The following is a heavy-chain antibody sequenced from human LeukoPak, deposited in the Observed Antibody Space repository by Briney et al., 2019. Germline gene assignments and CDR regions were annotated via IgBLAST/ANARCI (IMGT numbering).Heavy chain of an antibody. CDR3: AKLIAAGGGVDY. CDR2: ISGSGGST. Sequence: GGSVSLSCAASGFTCSSYCMSWVRQAPGKGLEWVSAISGSGGSTYYADSVKGRFTISRDNSKNTLYLQMNSLRAEDTAVYYCAKLIAAGGGVDYWGQGTLVTVSS. V-gene: IGHV3-23*01. J-gene: IGHJ4*02. D-gene: IGHD6-13*01. CDR1: GFTCSSYC.